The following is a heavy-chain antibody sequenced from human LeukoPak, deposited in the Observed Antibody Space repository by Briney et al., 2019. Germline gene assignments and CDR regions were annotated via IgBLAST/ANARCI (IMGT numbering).Heavy chain of an antibody. J-gene: IGHJ4*02. Sequence: GGSLRLSCAASGFPFNNYAMNWVRQAPGKGLECVAGITGYDDNTYYADSVKGRFTISRDNTKNSLYLQMNSLRAEDTAVYYCARDRPDYWGQGTLVTVSS. V-gene: IGHV3-23*01. CDR3: ARDRPDY. CDR1: GFPFNNYA. CDR2: ITGYDDNT.